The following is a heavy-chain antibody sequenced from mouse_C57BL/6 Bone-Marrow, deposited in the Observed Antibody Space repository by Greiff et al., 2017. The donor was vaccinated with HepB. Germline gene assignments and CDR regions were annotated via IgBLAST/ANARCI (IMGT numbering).Heavy chain of an antibody. V-gene: IGHV3-6*01. CDR2: ISYDGSN. D-gene: IGHD2-3*01. Sequence: EVHLVESGPGLVKPSQSLSLTCSVTGYSITSGYYWNWIRQFPGNKLEWMGYISYDGSNNYNPSLKNRISITRDTSKNQFFLKLNSVTTEDTATYYCARDRGWLPYYFDYWGQGTTLTVSS. CDR3: ARDRGWLPYYFDY. J-gene: IGHJ2*01. CDR1: GYSITSGYY.